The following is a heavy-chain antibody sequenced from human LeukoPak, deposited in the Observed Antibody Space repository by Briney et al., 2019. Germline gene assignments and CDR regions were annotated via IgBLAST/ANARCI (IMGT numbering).Heavy chain of an antibody. CDR1: GASMSSFY. CDR3: ASGTEMATPYFDY. CDR2: IYTSGST. J-gene: IGHJ4*02. D-gene: IGHD5-24*01. V-gene: IGHV4-4*07. Sequence: PSETLSLTCTVSGASMSSFYWSWIRQPAGKGLEWIGRIYTSGSTNYNPSLKSRVTMSVDTSKNQFSLKLSSVTAADTAVYYCASGTEMATPYFDYWGQGTLVTVSS.